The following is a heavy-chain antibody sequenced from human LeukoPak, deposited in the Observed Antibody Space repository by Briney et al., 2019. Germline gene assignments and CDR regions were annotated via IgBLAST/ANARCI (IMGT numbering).Heavy chain of an antibody. V-gene: IGHV3-33*06. D-gene: IGHD4-11*01. Sequence: PGRSLRPSCAAAGFTFSHYGMHWVRQAPGKGLEWVAVIWSDGTNQYYADSVKGRFTISRDDSGNTVYLQMNSLRPEDTGVYYCAKDAQRGFDYSNSLESWGQGTPVTVST. CDR3: AKDAQRGFDYSNSLES. J-gene: IGHJ5*01. CDR2: IWSDGTNQ. CDR1: GFTFSHYG.